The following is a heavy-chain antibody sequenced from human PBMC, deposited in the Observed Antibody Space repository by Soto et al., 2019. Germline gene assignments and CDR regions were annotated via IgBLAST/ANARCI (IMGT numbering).Heavy chain of an antibody. V-gene: IGHV1-18*01. J-gene: IGHJ6*02. CDR1: GYTFTSYG. CDR3: ASYLEGYCISTSCYSGMDV. CDR2: MSASNGNA. Sequence: QVQLVQSGAEVKKPGASVKVSCKASGYTFTSYGISWVRQAPGQGLEWMGWMSASNGNAHYAQKVQGRVTMTTDTSTATAYMELGSLRSDDTAVYYCASYLEGYCISTSCYSGMDVWGQGTTVTVSS. D-gene: IGHD2-2*02.